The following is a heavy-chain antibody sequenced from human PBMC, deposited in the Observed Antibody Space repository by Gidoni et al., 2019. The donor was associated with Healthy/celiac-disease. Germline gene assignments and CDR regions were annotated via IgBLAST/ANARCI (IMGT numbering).Heavy chain of an antibody. CDR1: GFTFSSYA. D-gene: IGHD2-21*01. V-gene: IGHV3-23*01. CDR3: AKGPRYIVVGQFDY. CDR2: ISGSGGST. J-gene: IGHJ4*02. Sequence: EVQLLESGGGLVQPGGSLRLSCAASGFTFSSYAMRWVRQAPGKGLEWVPAISGSGGSTYYADSVKGRFTISRDNSKNTLYLQMNSLRAEDTAVYYCAKGPRYIVVGQFDYWGQGTLVTVSS.